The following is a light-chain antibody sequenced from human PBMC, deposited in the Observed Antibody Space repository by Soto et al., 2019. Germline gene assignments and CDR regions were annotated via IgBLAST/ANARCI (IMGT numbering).Light chain of an antibody. Sequence: QSVLTQPPSASGTPGQRITISCSGSSSNIGSHTVNWHQQVPGTAPKLLIYSNNERPSGVPDRFSGSKSGTSASLAISGLQSGDEADYYCAAWDDSLSGHVVFGGGTKLTVL. CDR2: SNN. CDR3: AAWDDSLSGHVV. V-gene: IGLV1-44*01. CDR1: SSNIGSHT. J-gene: IGLJ2*01.